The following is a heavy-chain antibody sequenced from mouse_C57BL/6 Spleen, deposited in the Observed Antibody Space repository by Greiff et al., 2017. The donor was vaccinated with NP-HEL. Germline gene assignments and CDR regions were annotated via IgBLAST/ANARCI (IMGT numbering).Heavy chain of an antibody. Sequence: QVQLQQPGAELVKPGASVKLSCKASGYTFTSYWMHWVKQRPGQGLEWIGMIHPNSGSTNYNEKFKSKATLTVDKSSSTAYMQLSSLTSEDSAVYYCARREITTAVFDYWGQGTTLTVSS. CDR3: ARREITTAVFDY. D-gene: IGHD1-2*01. V-gene: IGHV1-64*01. CDR2: IHPNSGST. J-gene: IGHJ2*01. CDR1: GYTFTSYW.